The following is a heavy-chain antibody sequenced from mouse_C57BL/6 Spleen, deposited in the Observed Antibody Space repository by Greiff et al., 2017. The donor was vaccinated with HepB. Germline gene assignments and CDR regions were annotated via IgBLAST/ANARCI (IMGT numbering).Heavy chain of an antibody. CDR3: ARRIYYDYEGFFCFAY. V-gene: IGHV1-55*01. J-gene: IGHJ3*01. CDR2: IYPGSGST. CDR1: GYTFTSYW. Sequence: QVQLQQPGAELVKPGASVKMSCKASGYTFTSYWITWVKQRPGQGLEWIGDIYPGSGSTNYNEKFKSKATLTVDTSSSTAYMQLSSLTSEDSAVYYCARRIYYDYEGFFCFAYWGQGTLVTVSA. D-gene: IGHD2-4*01.